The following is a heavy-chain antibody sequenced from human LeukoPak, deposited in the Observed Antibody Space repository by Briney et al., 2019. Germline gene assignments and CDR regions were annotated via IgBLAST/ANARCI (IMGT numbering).Heavy chain of an antibody. CDR2: IDHSGRT. J-gene: IGHJ4*02. Sequence: SETLSLTCAVSGGSSSSSNWWNWVRPPPGKGLEWIGEIDHSGRTNYNPSLKSRVTISVDKSKNQFSLKLSSVTAADTAVYYCARDLLNEGNHLDYWGQGTLVTVSS. V-gene: IGHV4-4*02. CDR1: GGSSSSSNW. D-gene: IGHD4-23*01. CDR3: ARDLLNEGNHLDY.